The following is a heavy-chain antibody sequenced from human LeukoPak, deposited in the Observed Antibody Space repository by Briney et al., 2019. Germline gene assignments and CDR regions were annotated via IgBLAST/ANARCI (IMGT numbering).Heavy chain of an antibody. V-gene: IGHV4-59*12. D-gene: IGHD6-13*01. J-gene: IGHJ4*02. Sequence: AETLSLTCTVSGGSISTYYWSWIRQPPGKGLEWIGCIYYSGSTNYNPSLKSRVTISVDKSKNQFSLKLSSVTAADTAVYYCASLGTIAAVWSEVDYWAQGTLVTVSS. CDR1: GGSISTYY. CDR3: ASLGTIAAVWSEVDY. CDR2: IYYSGST.